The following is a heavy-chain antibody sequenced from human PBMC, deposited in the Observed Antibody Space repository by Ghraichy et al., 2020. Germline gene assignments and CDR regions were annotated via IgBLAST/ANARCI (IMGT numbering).Heavy chain of an antibody. Sequence: GGSLRLSCAASGFTFSNYGMHWVRQAPGKGLEWVAVISYDGSNKYYADSVKGRFTISRDNSKNTLYLQMDSLRAEDTAMYYCAKEFEEWLTDYWGQGTLVTVSS. D-gene: IGHD6-19*01. CDR2: ISYDGSNK. V-gene: IGHV3-30*18. CDR1: GFTFSNYG. J-gene: IGHJ4*02. CDR3: AKEFEEWLTDY.